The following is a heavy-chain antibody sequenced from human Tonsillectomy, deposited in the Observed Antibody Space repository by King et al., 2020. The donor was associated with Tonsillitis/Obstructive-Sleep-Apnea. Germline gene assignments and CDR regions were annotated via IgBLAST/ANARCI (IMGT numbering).Heavy chain of an antibody. Sequence: VQLVQSGAEVKKPGSSVRVSCRASGGTFSNYNINWVRQAPGQGLQWMGGIIPIFGTTDYAQKFQGSVTITADESTSTAYMDLSSLRSEDTAVYYCATSPANIVVVPTTLHFDYWGQGTLVTVSS. D-gene: IGHD2-2*01. CDR1: GGTFSNYN. J-gene: IGHJ4*02. V-gene: IGHV1-69*01. CDR3: ATSPANIVVVPTTLHFDY. CDR2: IIPIFGTT.